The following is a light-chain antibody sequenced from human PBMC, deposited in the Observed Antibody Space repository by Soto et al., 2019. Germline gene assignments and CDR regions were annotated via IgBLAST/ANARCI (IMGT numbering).Light chain of an antibody. CDR1: HSVSSN. CDR2: DAS. CDR3: QQYGDSPAT. V-gene: IGKV3D-15*02. J-gene: IGKJ3*01. Sequence: EIVMTQSPATLSVPPGERATLSSRASHSVSSNLAWYHQKPGQAPRILIYDASNRATGIPARFSGSGSGTDFTLTISRLEPEDFAVYYCQQYGDSPATFGPGTKVDIK.